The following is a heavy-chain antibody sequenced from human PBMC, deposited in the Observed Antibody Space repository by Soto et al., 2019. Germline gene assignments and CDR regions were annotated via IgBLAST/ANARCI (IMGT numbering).Heavy chain of an antibody. CDR3: AKNLQSYGDYDYYCYGMDV. V-gene: IGHV3-30*18. D-gene: IGHD4-17*01. CDR1: GFTFSTYG. CDR2: ISYDGTNK. J-gene: IGHJ6*02. Sequence: QVQLVESGGGEVQPGRSLTISCAASGFTFSTYGMHWVRQTPGKGLEWVAVISYDGTNKFHSDSVKGRFTISRDHFKNTLTLQMNSLRADDTAVYSCAKNLQSYGDYDYYCYGMDVWGLGTRVTVSS.